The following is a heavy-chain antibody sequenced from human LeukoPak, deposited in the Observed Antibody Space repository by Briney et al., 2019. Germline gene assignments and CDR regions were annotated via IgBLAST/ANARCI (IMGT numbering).Heavy chain of an antibody. J-gene: IGHJ5*02. D-gene: IGHD3-9*01. CDR2: INPNSGGT. Sequence: GASVKVSCKASGYTFTGYYMHWVRQAPGQGLEWMGWINPNSGGTNYAQKFQGRVTMTTDTSTSTAYMELRSLRSDDTAVYYCARDRAGIRYFDWLLFGNWFDPWGQGTLVTVSS. V-gene: IGHV1-2*02. CDR1: GYTFTGYY. CDR3: ARDRAGIRYFDWLLFGNWFDP.